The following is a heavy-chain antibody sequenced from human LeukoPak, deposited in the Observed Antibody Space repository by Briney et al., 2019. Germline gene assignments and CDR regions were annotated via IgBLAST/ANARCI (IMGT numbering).Heavy chain of an antibody. Sequence: GGSLRLSCSASGFTFSTYSMNWVRQPPGKGLEWVSSISGSSIYIYHASSVKGRFTISRDNAKNSLYLQMNSLRAEDTAVYYCARDPTYYDSSGYYYDYWGQGTLVTVSS. CDR3: ARDPTYYDSSGYYYDY. V-gene: IGHV3-21*01. CDR2: ISGSSIYI. CDR1: GFTFSTYS. J-gene: IGHJ4*02. D-gene: IGHD3-22*01.